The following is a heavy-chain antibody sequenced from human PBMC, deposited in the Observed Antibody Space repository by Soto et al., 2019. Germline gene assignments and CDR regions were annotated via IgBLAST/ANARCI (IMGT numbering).Heavy chain of an antibody. D-gene: IGHD2-21*02. Sequence: TSETLSLTCAVYGGSGGSFSGYYWSWIRQPPGKGREWIGEINHSGSTNYNPSLKSRVTRSVDTSKNQFSLKLNSVPAADTAVYYCARDLWVYCGTDCYPLEVWGQGTTVTV. CDR2: INHSGST. CDR3: ARDLWVYCGTDCYPLEV. CDR1: GGSGGSFSGYY. V-gene: IGHV4-34*01. J-gene: IGHJ6*02.